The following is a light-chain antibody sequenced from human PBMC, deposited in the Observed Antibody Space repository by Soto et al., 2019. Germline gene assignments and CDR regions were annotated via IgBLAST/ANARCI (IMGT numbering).Light chain of an antibody. V-gene: IGLV2-14*01. CDR3: SSYTSSGTLYV. J-gene: IGLJ1*01. CDR1: SSDVGGYNY. CDR2: DVS. Sequence: QSVLTQPASVSGSPGQSITISCTGTSSDVGGYNYVSWYQQHPGKAPKLMIYDVSDRPSGVSSRFSGSKSGNTAALTISGLQAEDEADYYCSSYTSSGTLYVFVTGTKVTVL.